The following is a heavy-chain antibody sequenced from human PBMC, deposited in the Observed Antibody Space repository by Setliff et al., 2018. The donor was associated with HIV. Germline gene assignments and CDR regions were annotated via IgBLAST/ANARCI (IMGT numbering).Heavy chain of an antibody. Sequence: QPGGSLRLSCAASGFTFSSYGMHWVRQAPGKGLEWVAVISFDGSDKYYADSVKGRFTISRDKSKNTLYLQMNSLRAEDTAVYYCARPRTYCSGGSCYLGPDYWGQGTLVTVSS. CDR1: GFTFSSYG. CDR2: ISFDGSDK. J-gene: IGHJ4*02. V-gene: IGHV3-30*03. CDR3: ARPRTYCSGGSCYLGPDY. D-gene: IGHD2-15*01.